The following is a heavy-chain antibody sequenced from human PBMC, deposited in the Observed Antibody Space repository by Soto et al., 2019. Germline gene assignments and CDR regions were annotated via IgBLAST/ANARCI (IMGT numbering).Heavy chain of an antibody. CDR3: AKRYSSSWSGYYFDH. Sequence: GGSLRLSCTASGFTFSSYAMSWVRQATGQGLEWVSAISGTGGTTYYADSVKGRFTISRDNSKNTLYLQMNGRRAEDTAVYYCAKRYSSSWSGYYFDHWGQETLVTVSS. V-gene: IGHV3-23*01. D-gene: IGHD6-6*01. J-gene: IGHJ4*01. CDR1: GFTFSSYA. CDR2: ISGTGGTT.